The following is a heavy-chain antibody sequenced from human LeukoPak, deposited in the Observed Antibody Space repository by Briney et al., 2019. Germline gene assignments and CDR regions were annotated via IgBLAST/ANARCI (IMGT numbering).Heavy chain of an antibody. Sequence: GGSLRLSCAASGFMFSSNWMSWVRLAPGKGLEWVANIKQDGSEKYYVDSVKGRFTISRDNAKNSLYLQMNSLRAEDTAVYYCARARRVGATIAYDYWGQGTLVTVSS. CDR2: IKQDGSEK. D-gene: IGHD1-26*01. CDR1: GFMFSSNW. J-gene: IGHJ4*02. CDR3: ARARRVGATIAYDY. V-gene: IGHV3-7*01.